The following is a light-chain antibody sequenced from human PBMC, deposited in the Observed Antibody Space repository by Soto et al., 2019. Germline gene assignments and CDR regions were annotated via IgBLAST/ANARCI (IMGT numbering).Light chain of an antibody. J-gene: IGKJ5*01. CDR2: GAS. CDR3: QQYAGSSIT. CDR1: QSVSSNY. V-gene: IGKV3-20*01. Sequence: DIVLTQSPGTLSLSPGERAILSCRASQSVSSNYLAWYQQKPGQAPRLLIYGASSRATGIPDRFSGSGSETEFTLTIGRLEPEDFAVYYCQQYAGSSITFGQGTRLE.